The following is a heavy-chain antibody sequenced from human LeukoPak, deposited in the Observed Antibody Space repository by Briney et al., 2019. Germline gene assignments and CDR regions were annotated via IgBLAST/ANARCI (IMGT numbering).Heavy chain of an antibody. V-gene: IGHV3-73*01. J-gene: IGHJ4*02. CDR2: IRSKADNDAT. CDR1: GSTFSGSV. Sequence: GGSLRLSCAASGSTFSGSVLLWVRQASGRGLEWVGRIRSKADNDATAYAASVKGRFTISRDDSRNTAYLQMNSLKTEDAAMYYCTIGVYWGQGTLVTVSP. CDR3: TIGVY.